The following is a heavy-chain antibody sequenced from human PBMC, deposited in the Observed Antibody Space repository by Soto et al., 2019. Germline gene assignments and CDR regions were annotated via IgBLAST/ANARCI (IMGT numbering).Heavy chain of an antibody. V-gene: IGHV1-69*12. CDR3: AGERVGCSGGSCYPSPSNY. D-gene: IGHD2-15*01. Sequence: QVQLVQSGAEVKKPESSVKVSCKASGGTFSSYAITWVRQAPGQGLEWMGGIIPVFGTANYAQKFQGRVTLTADESTSTAYLELSSLRSEDTAVYYCAGERVGCSGGSCYPSPSNYWGQGTLVTVSS. CDR2: IIPVFGTA. CDR1: GGTFSSYA. J-gene: IGHJ4*02.